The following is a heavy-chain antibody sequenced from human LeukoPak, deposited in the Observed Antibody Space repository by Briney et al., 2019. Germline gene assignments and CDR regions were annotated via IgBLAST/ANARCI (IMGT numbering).Heavy chain of an antibody. J-gene: IGHJ4*02. CDR2: IKQDGSEK. D-gene: IGHD3-16*02. CDR1: GFTFSSYW. Sequence: GGSLRLSCAASGFTFSSYWMSWVRQAPGKGLEWVANIKQDGSEKYYVDSVKGRFTISRDNAKNSLYLQMNSLRAEDTAVYYCARRYMATSAEDFDYWGQGTLVTVSS. V-gene: IGHV3-7*03. CDR3: ARRYMATSAEDFDY.